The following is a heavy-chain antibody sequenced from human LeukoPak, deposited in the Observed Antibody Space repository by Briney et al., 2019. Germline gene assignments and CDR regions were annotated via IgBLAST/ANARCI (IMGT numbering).Heavy chain of an antibody. CDR2: VYYSGGT. CDR3: ARVGSHDYGARGNYFDY. CDR1: SGSVSSSTYY. Sequence: SETLSLTCNVSSGSVSSSTYYWGWIRQTPGKGLEWIASVYYSGGTYFNPSLKSRVTISRDMSKNQCSLKLNSVTAADTAVYYCARVGSHDYGARGNYFDYWGQGTLVTVSS. V-gene: IGHV4-39*07. J-gene: IGHJ4*02. D-gene: IGHD4-17*01.